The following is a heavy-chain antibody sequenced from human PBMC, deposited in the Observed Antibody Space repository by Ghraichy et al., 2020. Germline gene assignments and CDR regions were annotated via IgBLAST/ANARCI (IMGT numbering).Heavy chain of an antibody. CDR1: GFTFSSYA. Sequence: LTCAASGFTFSSYAMSWVRQAPGRGLEWVSVISSSGGSIYYADSVKGRFTISRDNSKNTLYVQMNSLRAEDTAVYYCAKDAPIDSSHTGGIDNWGQGTLVTVSS. CDR2: ISSSGGSI. J-gene: IGHJ4*02. CDR3: AKDAPIDSSHTGGIDN. D-gene: IGHD3-16*01. V-gene: IGHV3-23*01.